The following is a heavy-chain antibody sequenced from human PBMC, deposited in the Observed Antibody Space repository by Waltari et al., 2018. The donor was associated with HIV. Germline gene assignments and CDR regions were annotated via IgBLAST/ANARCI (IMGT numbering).Heavy chain of an antibody. CDR2: IRSIGDTT. Sequence: EVQLLESGGGLVQPGGSLGLSCATSGFIFSTYALSWVRQAPGKGLEWVSTIRSIGDTTYYADSVKGRFTTTRANSKDTLYLQMNSLRAEDTAVYYCAKDSMGAIDVEDYFDFWGQGTLVTVSS. D-gene: IGHD1-26*01. CDR1: GFIFSTYA. V-gene: IGHV3-23*01. J-gene: IGHJ4*02. CDR3: AKDSMGAIDVEDYFDF.